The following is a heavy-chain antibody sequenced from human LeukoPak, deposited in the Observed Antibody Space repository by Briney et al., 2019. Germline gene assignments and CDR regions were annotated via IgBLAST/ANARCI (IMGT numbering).Heavy chain of an antibody. CDR1: AGSISSYY. Sequence: PSETLSLTCTDSAGSISSYYCSWIRQPPGKGLEWIGYIYYSGSTNYNPSLKSRVTISVDTSRNQFSLKLSSVTAADTAVYYCARDVFHGDYYCGMDVWGQGTTVTVSS. D-gene: IGHD3-10*01. CDR2: IYYSGST. J-gene: IGHJ6*02. V-gene: IGHV4-59*01. CDR3: ARDVFHGDYYCGMDV.